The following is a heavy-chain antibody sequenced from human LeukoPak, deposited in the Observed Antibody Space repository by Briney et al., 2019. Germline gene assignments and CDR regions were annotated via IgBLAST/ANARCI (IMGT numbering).Heavy chain of an antibody. Sequence: GASVKVSCKASGYTSTRHYIHWVRQAPGPGLEWMGWINPNSGGTNYAQKVPGRVTMTRDTSISTADKELSRLGYDDTAVYYCAREQCLTNWFDRWGQGTLVTVSS. J-gene: IGHJ5*02. V-gene: IGHV1-2*02. CDR3: AREQCLTNWFDR. CDR1: GYTSTRHY. D-gene: IGHD5/OR15-5a*01. CDR2: INPNSGGT.